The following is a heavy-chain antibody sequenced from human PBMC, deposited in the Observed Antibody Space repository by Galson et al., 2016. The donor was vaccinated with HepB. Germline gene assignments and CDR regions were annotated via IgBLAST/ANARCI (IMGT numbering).Heavy chain of an antibody. D-gene: IGHD5-24*01. Sequence: SEILSLTCTVSGGSFSSYYWSWFRQPPEKGLEWIGYAFYSGITNYNPSLKSRVTISIDTSKNQFSLKLSSVTAADTAVYYCARGEGYNLYWGQGTLVTVSS. CDR2: AFYSGIT. V-gene: IGHV4-59*08. J-gene: IGHJ4*02. CDR1: GGSFSSYY. CDR3: ARGEGYNLY.